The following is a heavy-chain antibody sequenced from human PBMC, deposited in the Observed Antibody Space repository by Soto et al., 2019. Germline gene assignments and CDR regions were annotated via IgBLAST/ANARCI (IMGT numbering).Heavy chain of an antibody. D-gene: IGHD3-10*01. CDR3: ASYGSGSYYNGNYFDY. Sequence: QVQLQQWGAGLLKPSETLSLTCAVYGGSFSAYYWSWIRQSPGKGLEWIGEIHHSGSTNYKPSLKSRVTISVDTSKNQFSLDLRSVTAAATPVYCCASYGSGSYYNGNYFDYWGQGTLVSVSS. CDR1: GGSFSAYY. J-gene: IGHJ4*02. CDR2: IHHSGST. V-gene: IGHV4-34*01.